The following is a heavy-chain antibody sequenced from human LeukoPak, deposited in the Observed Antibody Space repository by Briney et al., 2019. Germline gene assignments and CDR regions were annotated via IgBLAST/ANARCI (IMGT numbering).Heavy chain of an antibody. V-gene: IGHV3-7*04. CDR2: IKQDGSEK. J-gene: IGHJ4*02. CDR3: ARDEPNLYSGSLG. CDR1: GFTFSSYW. D-gene: IGHD1-26*01. Sequence: GGSLRLSCAASGFTFSSYWMSWVRQAPGKGLEWVTNIKQDGSEKYYVDPVKGRFTISRDNAKNSLDLQMNSLRAEDTAVYYCARDEPNLYSGSLGWGQGTLVTVSS.